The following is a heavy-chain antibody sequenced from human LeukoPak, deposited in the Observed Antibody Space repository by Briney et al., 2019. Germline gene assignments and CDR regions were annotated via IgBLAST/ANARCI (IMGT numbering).Heavy chain of an antibody. Sequence: ASVKVSCKVSGSTLTKISIDWVRQVPGKGLECMGTFGPEVGGTIHARTLQGRLKMTADTSTDTAYLEVSSLQSEDTATYYCATGAMVYEYWGQGTLVTVSS. CDR1: GSTLTKIS. CDR3: ATGAMVYEY. V-gene: IGHV1-24*01. CDR2: FGPEVGGT. D-gene: IGHD3-10*01. J-gene: IGHJ4*02.